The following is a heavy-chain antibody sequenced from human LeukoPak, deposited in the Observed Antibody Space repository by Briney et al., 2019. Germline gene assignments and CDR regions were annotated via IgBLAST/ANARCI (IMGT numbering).Heavy chain of an antibody. D-gene: IGHD2-15*01. J-gene: IGHJ3*02. Sequence: SETLSLTCTVSGGSISSSSYYWGWIRQPPWKGLEWIGSIYYSGSTYYNPSLKSRVTISVDTSKNQFSLKLSSVTAAPTAVSYCARRPVVAARPNAFDIWGQATMVTASS. CDR3: ARRPVVAARPNAFDI. CDR2: IYYSGST. V-gene: IGHV4-39*01. CDR1: GGSISSSSYY.